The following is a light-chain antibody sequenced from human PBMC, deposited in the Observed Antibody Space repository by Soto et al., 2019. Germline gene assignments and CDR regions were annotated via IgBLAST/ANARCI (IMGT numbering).Light chain of an antibody. CDR1: SGHSSYA. V-gene: IGLV4-69*01. J-gene: IGLJ1*01. CDR2: LNSDGSH. CDR3: QTWGSGIHYV. Sequence: QLVLTQSPSASASLGASVKLTCTLSSGHSSYAIAWHQQQPEKGPRYLMKLNSDGSHSKGDGIPDRFSGSSSGAERYLTLSSLQSEDEAAYSCQTWGSGIHYVFAPGTKVTVL.